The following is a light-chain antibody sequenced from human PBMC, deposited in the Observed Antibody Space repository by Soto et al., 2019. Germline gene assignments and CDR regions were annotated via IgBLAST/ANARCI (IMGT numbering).Light chain of an antibody. CDR1: SDRIASKF. V-gene: IGLV6-57*02. CDR3: QSYDTNNHGV. J-gene: IGLJ3*02. Sequence: NFMLTQPPSVSASPGKTITISCTGSSDRIASKFVQWYQRRPGRPPTTGFFDDNKSPSGVPDRFSASIDSSSNSASLTFSGLKTEDEADYYCQSYDTNNHGVFGGGTKLTVL. CDR2: DDN.